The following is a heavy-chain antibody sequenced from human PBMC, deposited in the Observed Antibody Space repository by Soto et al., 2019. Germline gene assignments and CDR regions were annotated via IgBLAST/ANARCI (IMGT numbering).Heavy chain of an antibody. V-gene: IGHV4-59*08. CDR1: GGSISSYY. CDR2: IYYSGST. D-gene: IGHD2-15*01. J-gene: IGHJ4*02. Sequence: QVQLQESGPGLVKPSETLSLTCTVSGGSISSYYWSWIRQPPGKGLEWIGYIYYSGSTNYNPSLTSRVTIAEDTSTNQCSLKLSSVTAPDTAVYYCARRYGGTFDYWGQGTLVTVSS. CDR3: ARRYGGTFDY.